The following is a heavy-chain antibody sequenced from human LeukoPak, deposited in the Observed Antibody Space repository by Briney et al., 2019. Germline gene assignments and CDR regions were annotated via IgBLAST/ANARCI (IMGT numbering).Heavy chain of an antibody. D-gene: IGHD6-19*01. CDR3: AKRRVAVAGDFDY. V-gene: IGHV3-23*01. J-gene: IGHJ4*02. CDR1: GFTFSSYA. Sequence: GGSLRLSCAASGFTFSSYAMSWVRQASGKGLEWVSVISGSGGSTYYADSVKGRFTISGDNSKNTLYLQMNSLRAEDTAVYYCAKRRVAVAGDFDYWGQGTLVTVSS. CDR2: ISGSGGST.